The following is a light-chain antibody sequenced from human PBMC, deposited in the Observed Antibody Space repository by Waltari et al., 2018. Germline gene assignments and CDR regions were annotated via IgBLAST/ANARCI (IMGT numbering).Light chain of an antibody. CDR3: HSRDTISTRV. J-gene: IGLJ3*02. V-gene: IGLV3-19*01. CDR2: GQY. Sequence: SSELTQDPAVSVALGQTVRITCQGDSLRRYYASWYQQRPGQATRLLLYGQYNRPSGIPDRVSGSNSGDTASLTITGAQAEDEADYYCHSRDTISTRVFGGGTRLTV. CDR1: SLRRYY.